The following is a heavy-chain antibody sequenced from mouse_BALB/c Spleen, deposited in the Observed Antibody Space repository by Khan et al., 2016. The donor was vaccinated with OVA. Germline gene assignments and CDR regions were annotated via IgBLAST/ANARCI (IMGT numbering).Heavy chain of an antibody. V-gene: IGHV1-77*01. J-gene: IGHJ3*01. D-gene: IGHD1-1*02. CDR3: ARAGWYVFAY. Sequence: QVQLQQSGPELVKPGASVKMSCKASGYTFTDYVMNWVKQRNGQGLEWIGQIYPGSDSTYYNEKFKGKATLTAARSSSTAYMQLSNLTSEDAAVYYCARAGWYVFAYWGQGTLVTVSA. CDR2: IYPGSDST. CDR1: GYTFTDYV.